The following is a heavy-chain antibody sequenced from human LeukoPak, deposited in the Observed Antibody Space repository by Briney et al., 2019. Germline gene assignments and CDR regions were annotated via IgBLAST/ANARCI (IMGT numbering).Heavy chain of an antibody. J-gene: IGHJ4*02. D-gene: IGHD6-13*01. CDR2: INHSGST. CDR1: GGSFSGYY. Sequence: SETLSLTCAVYGGSFSGYYWSWIRQPPGKGLEWIGEINHSGSTNYNPSLKSRVTISVDTSKNHFSLKLSSVTAADTAVYYCARPRGTSSSHIFDYWGQGTLVTVSS. CDR3: ARPRGTSSSHIFDY. V-gene: IGHV4-34*01.